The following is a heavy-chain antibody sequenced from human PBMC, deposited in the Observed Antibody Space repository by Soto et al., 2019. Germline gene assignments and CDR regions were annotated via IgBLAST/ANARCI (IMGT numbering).Heavy chain of an antibody. CDR3: ARDRQRGYCTGDSCYSYFDY. CDR1: GGPFSGYY. V-gene: IGHV4-34*01. Sequence: QVQLQQWGAGLLKPSETLSLTCAIYGGPFSGYYWNWIRQPPGKGLERIGEINHGGYTNYNPSLKSRVTLAVDTSKNQFSLKLTSVTAADTAVYYCARDRQRGYCTGDSCYSYFDYWGQGTQVIVSS. CDR2: INHGGYT. J-gene: IGHJ4*02. D-gene: IGHD2-15*01.